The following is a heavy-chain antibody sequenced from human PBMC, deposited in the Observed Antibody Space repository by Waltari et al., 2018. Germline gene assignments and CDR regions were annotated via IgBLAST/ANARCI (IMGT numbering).Heavy chain of an antibody. CDR3: ARGRGGSYYYYYMDV. J-gene: IGHJ6*03. V-gene: IGHV4-34*01. Sequence: QVQLQQWGAGLLKPSETLSLTCAVYGGSFSGYYWSWIRQPPGKGLEWIGEINHSGSTNHNPSLKSRVTISVDTSKNQFSLKLSSVTAADTAVYYCARGRGGSYYYYYMDVWGKGTTVTVSS. D-gene: IGHD3-10*01. CDR1: GGSFSGYY. CDR2: INHSGST.